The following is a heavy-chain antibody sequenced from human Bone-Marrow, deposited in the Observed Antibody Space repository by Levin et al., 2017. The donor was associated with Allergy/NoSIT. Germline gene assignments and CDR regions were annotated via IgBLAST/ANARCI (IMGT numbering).Heavy chain of an antibody. V-gene: IGHV4-38-2*02. Sequence: SETLSLTCAVSGYSISSGYYWGWIRQPPGKGLEWIGSIYHSGSTYYNPSLKSRVTISVDTSKNQFSLKLSSVTAADTAVYYCARDTVRGGHRSYGMDVWGQGTTVTVSS. D-gene: IGHD3-10*01. CDR3: ARDTVRGGHRSYGMDV. CDR2: IYHSGST. J-gene: IGHJ6*02. CDR1: GYSISSGYY.